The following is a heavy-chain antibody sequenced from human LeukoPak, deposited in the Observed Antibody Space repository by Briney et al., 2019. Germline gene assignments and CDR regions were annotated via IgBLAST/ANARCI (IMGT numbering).Heavy chain of an antibody. V-gene: IGHV4-59*01. D-gene: IGHD2-21*01. Sequence: SETLSLTCTVSGGSISSYYWSWIRQPPGKGLEWIGYIYYGGSTNYNPSLKSRVTISVDTSKNQFSLKLSSVTAADTAVYYCARGYSSSWVVCGGDCYSYYFDYWGQGTLVTVSS. J-gene: IGHJ4*02. CDR2: IYYGGST. CDR1: GGSISSYY. CDR3: ARGYSSSWVVCGGDCYSYYFDY.